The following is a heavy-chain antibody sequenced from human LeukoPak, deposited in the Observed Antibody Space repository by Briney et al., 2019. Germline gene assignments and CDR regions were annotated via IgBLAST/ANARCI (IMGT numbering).Heavy chain of an antibody. Sequence: SQTLSLTCTVSGGSISSGDYYWSWIRQPPGKGLEWIGYIYYSGSTYYNPSLKSRVTISVDTSKNQFSLKLSSVTAADTAVYYCARHFDHVGSGIYEYWGQGTLVTVSS. J-gene: IGHJ4*02. CDR2: IYYSGST. V-gene: IGHV4-30-4*01. CDR3: ARHFDHVGSGIYEY. D-gene: IGHD3-10*01. CDR1: GGSISSGDYY.